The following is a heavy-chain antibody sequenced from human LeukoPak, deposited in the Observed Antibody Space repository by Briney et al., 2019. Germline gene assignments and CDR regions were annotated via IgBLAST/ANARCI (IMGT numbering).Heavy chain of an antibody. CDR3: ARVPSYYDILTDYYYYYMDV. D-gene: IGHD3-9*01. CDR2: IYYSGST. V-gene: IGHV4-59*01. CDR1: RGSISSYY. Sequence: SETLSLTCSVSRGSISSYYWSWIRQPPGKGLEWIGYIYYSGSTNYNPSLKSRVTISVDTSKNQFSLKLSSVTAADTAVYYCARVPSYYDILTDYYYYYMDVWGKGTTVTISS. J-gene: IGHJ6*03.